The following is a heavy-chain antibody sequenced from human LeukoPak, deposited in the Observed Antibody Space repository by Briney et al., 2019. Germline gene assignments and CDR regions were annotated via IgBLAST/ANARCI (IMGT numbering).Heavy chain of an antibody. D-gene: IGHD2-15*01. V-gene: IGHV3-7*01. CDR1: GFTFSSYW. Sequence: PGGSLRLSCAASGFTFSSYWMIWVRQAPGKGLEGGANINQDGIGTYYLDSVTGRFPISRDNAQKSMYLQMNRLRAKATAVYHCARVLCSGGSCYSVLYYYMDVWGKGTTVTVSS. CDR3: ARVLCSGGSCYSVLYYYMDV. J-gene: IGHJ6*03. CDR2: INQDGIGT.